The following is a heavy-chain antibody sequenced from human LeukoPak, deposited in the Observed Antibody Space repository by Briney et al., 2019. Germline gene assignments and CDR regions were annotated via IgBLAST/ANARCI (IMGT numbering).Heavy chain of an antibody. D-gene: IGHD5-12*01. CDR1: GFTFDDYA. Sequence: SLRLSCAASGFTFDDYAMHLVRQAPGKGLEWVSGISWNSGSIGYADSVKGRFTISRDNAKNSLYLQMNSLRAEDTALYYYAKDGYSGYASCMDVWGQGTTVTVSS. CDR3: AKDGYSGYASCMDV. J-gene: IGHJ6*02. V-gene: IGHV3-9*01. CDR2: ISWNSGSI.